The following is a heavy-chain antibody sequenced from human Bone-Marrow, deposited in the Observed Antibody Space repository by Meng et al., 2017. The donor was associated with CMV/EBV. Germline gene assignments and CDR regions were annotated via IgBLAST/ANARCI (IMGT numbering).Heavy chain of an antibody. D-gene: IGHD1-26*01. CDR1: GYTFGDCA. Sequence: GESLKISCLVSGYTFGDCALGWVRQAPGKGLVWIGFIRSKTCGGTTEYAASVRGRFTVSRDDSKSMAYLQMNSLRAEDTAIYYCTGWGTKWDIDYRGQGTLVTGSS. V-gene: IGHV3-49*04. CDR2: IRSKTCGGTT. CDR3: TGWGTKWDIDY. J-gene: IGHJ4*02.